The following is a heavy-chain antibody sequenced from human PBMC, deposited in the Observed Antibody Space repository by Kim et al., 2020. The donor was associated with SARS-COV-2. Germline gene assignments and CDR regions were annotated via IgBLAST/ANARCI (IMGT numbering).Heavy chain of an antibody. CDR2: ISGSGGST. J-gene: IGHJ5*02. D-gene: IGHD1-26*01. Sequence: GGSLRLSCAASGFTFSSYAMSWVRQAPGKGLEWVSAISGSGGSTYYADSVKGRFTISRDNSKNTLYLQMNSLRAEDTAVYYCAKSLGVGAKWGWGNWFDPWGQGTLVTVSS. CDR3: AKSLGVGAKWGWGNWFDP. CDR1: GFTFSSYA. V-gene: IGHV3-23*01.